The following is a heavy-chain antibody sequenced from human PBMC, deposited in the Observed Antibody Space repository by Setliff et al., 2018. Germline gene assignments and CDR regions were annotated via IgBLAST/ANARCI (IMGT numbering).Heavy chain of an antibody. CDR1: GFTFSSYW. CDR2: LTGSSGTI. V-gene: IGHV3-48*01. Sequence: PGGSLRLSCAASGFTFSSYWMSWGRQAPGKGLEWLSYLTGSSGTIYYPDAVKGRFTISRDNAKNSLYLQMNSLRAEDTAVYYCARERYFWSGYHNWGQGTLVTVSS. J-gene: IGHJ4*02. CDR3: ARERYFWSGYHN. D-gene: IGHD3-3*01.